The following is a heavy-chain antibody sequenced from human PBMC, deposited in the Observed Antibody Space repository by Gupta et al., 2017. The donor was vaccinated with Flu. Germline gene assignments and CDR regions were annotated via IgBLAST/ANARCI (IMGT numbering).Heavy chain of an antibody. CDR3: AREGIAAAGGAFDI. Sequence: QVQLVEPGGGVVQPGRSLSLSCAASGFTSSGFGMHWVSRAPGEGLEWVAVIWYDGSKKYYTDSVRRRFTISRDNSKNTLSLQMQSLRAEDTAMYYCAREGIAAAGGAFDIWGQGTMVTVSS. CDR1: GFTSSGFG. J-gene: IGHJ3*02. D-gene: IGHD6-13*01. CDR2: IWYDGSKK. V-gene: IGHV3-33*01.